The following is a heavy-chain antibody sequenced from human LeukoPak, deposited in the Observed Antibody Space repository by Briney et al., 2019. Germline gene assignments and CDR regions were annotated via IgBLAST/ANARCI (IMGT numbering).Heavy chain of an antibody. V-gene: IGHV3-21*01. CDR3: AGAYSPPWIPDSYAFDI. CDR2: ISSTSKYI. J-gene: IGHJ3*02. Sequence: GGSLRLSCVASGFTFSRYSMNWVRQAPGKGLEWISSISSTSKYIYYADSLEGRLTISRDNAGNSLYLQMSNLRAEDTAIYFCAGAYSPPWIPDSYAFDIWGQGTMVTVSS. CDR1: GFTFSRYS. D-gene: IGHD2-15*01.